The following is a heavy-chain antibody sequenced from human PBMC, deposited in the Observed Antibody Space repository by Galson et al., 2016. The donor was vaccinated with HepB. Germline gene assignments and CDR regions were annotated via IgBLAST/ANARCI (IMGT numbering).Heavy chain of an antibody. V-gene: IGHV3-23*01. Sequence: SLRLSCAASGFTFSSSWMTWVRQAPGKGLEWVSGISGSGDTKFADSVKGRFTISRDNSKTTLYLQMNSLRVEDTAVYYCAKISVQYSYHYWGFDYWGQGTLVTVSS. CDR2: ISGSGDT. D-gene: IGHD5-18*01. J-gene: IGHJ4*02. CDR3: AKISVQYSYHYWGFDY. CDR1: GFTFSSSW.